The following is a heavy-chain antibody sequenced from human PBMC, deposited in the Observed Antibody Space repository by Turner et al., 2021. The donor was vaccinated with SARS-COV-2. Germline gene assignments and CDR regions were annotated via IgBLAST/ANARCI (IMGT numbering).Heavy chain of an antibody. CDR3: AGEAVVVPAARGYYYYGMDD. Sequence: QHPGKGLEWIGCIYYCGSTYYNPSLKSRVTISVDTSKNQFSLKLSSVTAPDTAAYYFAGEAVVVPAARGYYYYGMDDWGQGTTVTVSS. D-gene: IGHD2-2*01. CDR2: IYYCGST. J-gene: IGHJ6*02. V-gene: IGHV4-31*02.